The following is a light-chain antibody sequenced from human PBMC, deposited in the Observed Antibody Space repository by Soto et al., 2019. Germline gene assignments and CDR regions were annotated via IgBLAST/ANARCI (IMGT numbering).Light chain of an antibody. Sequence: VRTQWPVIVAVTPGERATHSCRASQSLSSSLAWYRQKPGQAPRLLMYDASTRATSISDRFSGSGSGTEFTLTISSLQSEDVAVYYCQQYNKWPLTFGGGTKVDI. V-gene: IGKV3-15*01. CDR3: QQYNKWPLT. CDR1: QSLSSS. J-gene: IGKJ4*01. CDR2: DAS.